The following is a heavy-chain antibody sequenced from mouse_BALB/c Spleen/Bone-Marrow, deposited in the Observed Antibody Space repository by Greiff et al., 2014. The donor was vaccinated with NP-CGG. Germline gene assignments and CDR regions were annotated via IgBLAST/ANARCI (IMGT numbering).Heavy chain of an antibody. J-gene: IGHJ4*01. D-gene: IGHD1-1*02. CDR2: ISNGGTYT. CDR3: ARSGERYGAMDY. CDR1: GFTFSDFY. V-gene: IGHV5-4*02. Sequence: EVKLMVSGGGLVKPGGSLKLSCAASGFTFSDFYMFWFRQTPEKRLEWVATISNGGTYTYYPDSVKGRFTISRDNAKNNLYLQMSSLKSEDTAMYYCARSGERYGAMDYWGQGTSVTVTS.